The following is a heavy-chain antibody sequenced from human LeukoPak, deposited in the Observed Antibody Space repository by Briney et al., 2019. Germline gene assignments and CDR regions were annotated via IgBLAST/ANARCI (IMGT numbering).Heavy chain of an antibody. J-gene: IGHJ4*02. Sequence: ASVKVSCKASGYTFTGYYMHWVRQAPGQRLEWMGWINPNSGGTNYAQKFQGRVTMTRDTSISTAYMELSRLRSDDTAVYYCARVPPCGGDCYSDYWGQGTLVTVSS. V-gene: IGHV1-2*02. CDR3: ARVPPCGGDCYSDY. CDR1: GYTFTGYY. D-gene: IGHD2-21*02. CDR2: INPNSGGT.